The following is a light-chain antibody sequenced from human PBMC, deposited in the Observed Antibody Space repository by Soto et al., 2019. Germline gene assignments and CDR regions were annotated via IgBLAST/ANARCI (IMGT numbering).Light chain of an antibody. CDR2: VAT. CDR3: QQYGSSLYT. Sequence: EILLTQSPGTLSLSPGERVTLSCRASQSVSSNYLAWYQQKPGQAPRLLIYVATSRATSIPDRFSGSGSGTDFTLTISRLEPEDFAVYFCQQYGSSLYTFGQGTKLEIK. V-gene: IGKV3-20*01. J-gene: IGKJ2*01. CDR1: QSVSSNY.